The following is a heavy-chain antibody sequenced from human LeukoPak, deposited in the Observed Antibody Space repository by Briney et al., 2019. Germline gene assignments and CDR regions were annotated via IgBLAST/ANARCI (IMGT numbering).Heavy chain of an antibody. CDR2: VYYSGST. V-gene: IGHV4-39*02. J-gene: IGHJ6*03. D-gene: IGHD1-14*01. CDR3: AREIRPGNYYYYMDV. Sequence: PSETLSLTCSVSGGSISLSYYYWGWIRQPPGKALEWIGSVYYSGSTYYNPSLKSRVTISVDMSKNQFSLKLSSVTAADTAVYYCAREIRPGNYYYYMDVWGKGTTVTISS. CDR1: GGSISLSYYY.